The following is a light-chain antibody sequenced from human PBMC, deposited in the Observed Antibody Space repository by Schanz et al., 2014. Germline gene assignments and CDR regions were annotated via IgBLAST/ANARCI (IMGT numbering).Light chain of an antibody. CDR2: DAS. CDR3: QQYGALPFT. V-gene: IGKV3-20*01. Sequence: EIVLTQSPGTLSLSPGERATLSCRASQSVSSYLAWYQQKPGQAPRLLIYDASNRATGIPERFSGSGSVTDFTLTISRLEPEDSAVYYCQQYGALPFTFGGGTKVQI. CDR1: QSVSSY. J-gene: IGKJ4*01.